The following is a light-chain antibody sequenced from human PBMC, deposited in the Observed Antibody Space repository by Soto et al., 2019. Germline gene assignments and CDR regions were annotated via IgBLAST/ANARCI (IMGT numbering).Light chain of an antibody. V-gene: IGKV3-11*01. CDR3: QQRRNWPLT. CDR1: QSVSSY. Sequence: EIVLTQSPATLSLSPGERATLSCRASQSVSSYLAWYQQKPGQAPRLLIYDASNRATGIPARFSGSGSGTDFTLTISSLEPEDFAVYYCQQRRNWPLTVGGGTKVDSK. CDR2: DAS. J-gene: IGKJ4*01.